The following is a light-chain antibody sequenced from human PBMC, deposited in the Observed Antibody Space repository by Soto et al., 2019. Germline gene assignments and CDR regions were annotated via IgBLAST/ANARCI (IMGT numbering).Light chain of an antibody. CDR3: QQYFITPIT. Sequence: DIVMTQSPDSLAVSLGERATINCKSSQSVLSSSNNKNYLAWYQQKPGQPPKLLIYWASTRESGVPDRFSGSGSGTDFTLTISSPQAEDVAVYYCQQYFITPITFGQGTRLEIK. CDR1: QSVLSSSNNKNY. J-gene: IGKJ5*01. V-gene: IGKV4-1*01. CDR2: WAS.